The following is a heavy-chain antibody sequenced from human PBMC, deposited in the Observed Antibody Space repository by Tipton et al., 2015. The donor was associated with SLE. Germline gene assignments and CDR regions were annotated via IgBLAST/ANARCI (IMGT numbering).Heavy chain of an antibody. CDR1: GFTFSSYS. J-gene: IGHJ4*02. D-gene: IGHD3-22*01. CDR3: ARDRHYYDSSGYSDY. V-gene: IGHV3-7*01. Sequence: SLRLSCAAYGFTFSSYSMNWVRQAPGKGLEWVANIKQDGSEKYYVDSVKGRFTISRDNAKNSLYLQMNSLRAEDTAVYYCARDRHYYDSSGYSDYWGQGPLVTVSS. CDR2: IKQDGSEK.